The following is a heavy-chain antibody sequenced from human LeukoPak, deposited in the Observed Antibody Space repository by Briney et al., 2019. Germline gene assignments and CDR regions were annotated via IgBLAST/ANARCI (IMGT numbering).Heavy chain of an antibody. CDR2: IYYSGST. CDR1: GGSISSSSYY. V-gene: IGHV4-39*01. J-gene: IGHJ4*02. Sequence: PSETLSLTCTVSGGSISSSSYYWGWIRQPPGKGLEWIGSIYYSGSTYYNPSLKSRVTISVDTSKNQFSLKLSSVTAADTAVYYCARRRGYCSSTSCYYDYWGQGTLVTVSS. D-gene: IGHD2-2*03. CDR3: ARRRGYCSSTSCYYDY.